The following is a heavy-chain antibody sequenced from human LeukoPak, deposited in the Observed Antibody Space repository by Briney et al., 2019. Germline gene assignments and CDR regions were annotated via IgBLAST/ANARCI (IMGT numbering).Heavy chain of an antibody. CDR2: FDPEDGET. Sequence: ASVKVSCKVSGYTLTELSMHWVRQAPGKGLEWMGGFDPEDGETIYAQKFQGRVTMTADTSTDTAYMELSSLRSEDTAVYYCATVTRVGDYWSWGQGTLVTVSS. CDR3: ATVTRVGDYWS. J-gene: IGHJ4*02. V-gene: IGHV1-24*01. CDR1: GYTLTELS. D-gene: IGHD4-17*01.